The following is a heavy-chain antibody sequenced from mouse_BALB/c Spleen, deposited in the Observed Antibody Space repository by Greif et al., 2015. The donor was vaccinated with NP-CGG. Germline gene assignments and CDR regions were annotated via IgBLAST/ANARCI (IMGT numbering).Heavy chain of an antibody. CDR1: GFTFTDYY. CDR3: ARGDGYYWFAY. CDR2: IRNKANGYTT. J-gene: IGHJ3*01. D-gene: IGHD2-3*01. V-gene: IGHV7-3*02. Sequence: EVMLVESGGGLVQPGGSLRLSCATSGFTFTDYYMSWVRQPPGKALEWLGFIRNKANGYTTEYSASVKGRFTISRDNSQSILYLQMNTLRAEDSATYYCARGDGYYWFAYWGQGTLVVVSA.